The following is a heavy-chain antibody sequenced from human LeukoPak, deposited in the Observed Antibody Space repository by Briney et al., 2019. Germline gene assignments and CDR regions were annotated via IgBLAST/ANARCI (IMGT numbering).Heavy chain of an antibody. Sequence: SQTLSLTCTVSGGSISSGGYYWSWIRQHPGKGLEWIGYIYYSGSTYYNPSLKSRVTISVDTSKNQFSLKLSSVTAADTAVYYCAREYSSSSQFDYWGQGTLVTVSS. CDR2: IYYSGST. D-gene: IGHD6-6*01. J-gene: IGHJ4*02. CDR3: AREYSSSSQFDY. V-gene: IGHV4-31*03. CDR1: GGSISSGGYY.